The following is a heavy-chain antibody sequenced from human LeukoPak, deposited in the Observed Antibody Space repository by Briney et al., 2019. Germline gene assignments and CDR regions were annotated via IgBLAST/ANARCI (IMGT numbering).Heavy chain of an antibody. CDR1: GYSLSTYW. Sequence: PGESLRISCKGSGYSLSTYWISWMRQMPGKGLEWMGRIAPSDFLPTTARPSKATSPSQLTSPSILPMQWNSLKASDTAIYYCATGLSGWLYWGQGTLVTVSS. CDR3: ATGLSGWLY. J-gene: IGHJ4*02. CDR2: IAPSDFLP. V-gene: IGHV5-10-1*01. D-gene: IGHD6-19*01.